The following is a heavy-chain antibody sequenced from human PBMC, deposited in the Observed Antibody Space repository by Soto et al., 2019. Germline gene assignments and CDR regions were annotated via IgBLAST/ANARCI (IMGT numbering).Heavy chain of an antibody. CDR1: GYTFTSYY. J-gene: IGHJ3*02. D-gene: IGHD1-26*01. Sequence: QVQLVQSGAEVKKPGASVKASCKASGYTFTSYYMHWVRQAPGQGLEWKGRINPSGGSRSYAQKFQGRVTMTRESSTSTVYMELSSLRSEDTAVYDCGRDGVGAKGFDIWGQGPMVTVSS. V-gene: IGHV1-46*01. CDR3: GRDGVGAKGFDI. CDR2: INPSGGSR.